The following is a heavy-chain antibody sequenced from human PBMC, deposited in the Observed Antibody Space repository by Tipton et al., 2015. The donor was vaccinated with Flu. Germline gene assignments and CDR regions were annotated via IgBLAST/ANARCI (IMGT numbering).Heavy chain of an antibody. J-gene: IGHJ4*02. V-gene: IGHV4-34*01. D-gene: IGHD3-10*01. CDR1: GGSFSGYY. Sequence: TLSLTCAVSGGSFSGYYWSWIRQSPGRGLEWIGEINHSGSANYNASLKSRVTMSVDTSMNQSSLKLTSVTAADTAVYYCARGLYGSGSYERRYFDSWGQGTLVTVSS. CDR3: ARGLYGSGSYERRYFDS. CDR2: INHSGSA.